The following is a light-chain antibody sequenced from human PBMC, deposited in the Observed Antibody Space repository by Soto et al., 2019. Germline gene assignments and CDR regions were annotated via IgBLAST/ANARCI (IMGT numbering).Light chain of an antibody. CDR1: QSISRH. J-gene: IGKJ5*01. CDR3: QQGYSTPVT. CDR2: GAS. Sequence: DIHMTQSPSSLSPSVGDRVTLTCRASQSISRHLNWYQQKAGRAPRLIIYGASNLQTGVPSRFSARGSGTEVTLTISSLLPEYFATYFCQQGYSTPVTFGQGTR. V-gene: IGKV1-39*01.